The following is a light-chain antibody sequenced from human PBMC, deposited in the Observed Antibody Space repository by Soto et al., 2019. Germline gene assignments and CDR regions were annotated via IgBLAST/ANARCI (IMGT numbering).Light chain of an antibody. CDR1: SSDVGGYNY. CDR2: DVN. Sequence: QSVLTQPPSAYGSPGQSVTISCTGTSSDVGGYNYVSWYQQHPGKAPKVMIYDVNKRPSGVPDRFSGSKSGNTASLTVSGLQAEDEGDYYCSSHAGGQNVVFGGGTKLTV. V-gene: IGLV2-8*01. J-gene: IGLJ2*01. CDR3: SSHAGGQNVV.